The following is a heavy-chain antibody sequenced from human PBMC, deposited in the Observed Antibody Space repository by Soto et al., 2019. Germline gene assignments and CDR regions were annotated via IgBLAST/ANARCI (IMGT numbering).Heavy chain of an antibody. CDR3: ARTDYLFSTLTYYFDY. Sequence: ASVKVSCKASGDTFSDYTISWVRQAPGQGLEWMGGIVPIFGKPTYTQKFQGRVTLSRDTSINTAYMELSRLTSDDTAMYYCARTDYLFSTLTYYFDYWGQGTLVTVSS. V-gene: IGHV1-2*02. CDR2: IVPIFGKP. D-gene: IGHD3-16*01. J-gene: IGHJ4*02. CDR1: GDTFSDYT.